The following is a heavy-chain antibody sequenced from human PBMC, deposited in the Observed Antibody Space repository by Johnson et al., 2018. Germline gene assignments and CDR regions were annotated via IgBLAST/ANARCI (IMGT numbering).Heavy chain of an antibody. D-gene: IGHD3-22*01. CDR3: SRYGCGYYYVSRGGYYYDMDV. Sequence: EVQLVETGGGLVQPGESLRLSCEASGFIFSNYWMTWVRQAPGTGLEWVANIKQDGSEKYYVDSVKGRFTISRDNAKNSLYFQMNNLIAEDTAVYYGSRYGCGYYYVSRGGYYYDMDVWGKGTAVTVSS. V-gene: IGHV3-7*01. CDR1: GFIFSNYW. CDR2: IKQDGSEK. J-gene: IGHJ6*03.